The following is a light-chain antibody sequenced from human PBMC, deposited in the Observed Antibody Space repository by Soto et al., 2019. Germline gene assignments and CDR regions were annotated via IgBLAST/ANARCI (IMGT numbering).Light chain of an antibody. CDR1: QSIIYT. J-gene: IGKJ1*01. Sequence: EIVVTQSPATLSVSPGGRATLSCRTSQSIIYTLAWYQQKPGQAPRLLIYSASRRATGFPARFSGSGSGTDFTLTISRLEPEDFAVFFCQQYGTSEIIFGQGTKVDIK. V-gene: IGKV3-15*01. CDR2: SAS. CDR3: QQYGTSEII.